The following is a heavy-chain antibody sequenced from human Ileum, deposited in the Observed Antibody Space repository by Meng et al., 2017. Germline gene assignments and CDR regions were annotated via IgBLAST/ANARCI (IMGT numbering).Heavy chain of an antibody. CDR2: IFDTGPP. V-gene: IGHV4-30-4*01. CDR3: AASLDGNRFDP. Sequence: QVQLLESGPGLVKPSQTLSLTCSVSGGSISSGDYYWSWIRQPPGKGLEWIGYIFDTGPPSYSPPLRRRLSISMDTSKNQFSLRLTSVSAADTAVYYCAASLDGNRFDPWGQGTLVTVSS. D-gene: IGHD1-26*01. CDR1: GGSISSGDYY. J-gene: IGHJ5*02.